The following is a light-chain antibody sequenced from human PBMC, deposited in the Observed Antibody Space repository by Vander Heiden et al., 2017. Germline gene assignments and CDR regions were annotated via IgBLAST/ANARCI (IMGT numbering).Light chain of an antibody. Sequence: DIQMTQSPSSLSASVGDRVTITCRASQSISSYLNWYQQKPGKAPKLLIYAASSLQSGVPSRFSGSGSGTDFTLTISSLQPEDFATYYCQQSYSTELTFGGGTKLDLK. CDR2: AAS. J-gene: IGKJ4*01. CDR1: QSISSY. CDR3: QQSYSTELT. V-gene: IGKV1-39*01.